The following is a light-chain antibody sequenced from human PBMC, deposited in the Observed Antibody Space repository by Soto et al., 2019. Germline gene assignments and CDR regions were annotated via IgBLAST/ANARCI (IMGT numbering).Light chain of an antibody. CDR2: DAS. Sequence: DIQMTQSPSSLSASVGDRVTITCRASQDIGAWLAWFQQKPGKAPKLLIYDASNLQSGVPPRFSGSGSGTDFTLTISTLQPDAFATSYCQQAYCLTFTSGPGTKVDIK. V-gene: IGKV1-12*02. J-gene: IGKJ3*01. CDR1: QDIGAW. CDR3: QQAYCLTFT.